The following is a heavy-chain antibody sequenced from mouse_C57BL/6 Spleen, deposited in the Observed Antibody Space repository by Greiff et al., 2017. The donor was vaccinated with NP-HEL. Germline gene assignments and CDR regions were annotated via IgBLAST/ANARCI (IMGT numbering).Heavy chain of an antibody. V-gene: IGHV1-18*01. CDR3: ARRRYYYGSSRGVFDY. CDR2: INPNHGGT. CDR1: GYTFTDYN. D-gene: IGHD1-1*01. Sequence: VQLKESGPELVKPGASVKIPCKASGYTFTDYNMDWVKQSHGKSLEWIGDINPNHGGTIYNQKFKGKATLTVDKSSSTGYMELRSLTSEDTAVYYCARRRYYYGSSRGVFDYWGQGTTLTVSS. J-gene: IGHJ2*01.